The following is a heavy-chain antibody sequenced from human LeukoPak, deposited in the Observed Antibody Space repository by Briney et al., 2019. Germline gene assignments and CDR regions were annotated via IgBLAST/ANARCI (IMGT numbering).Heavy chain of an antibody. D-gene: IGHD3-3*01. CDR2: TYYSGST. J-gene: IGHJ4*02. V-gene: IGHV4-39*07. Sequence: SETLSLTCTVSGGSISSSSYYWGWIRQPPGKGLEWIGSTYYSGSTYYNPSLKSRVTISVDTSKNQFSLKLSSVTAADTAVYYCARGPPTYYDFWSGYSAGYYFDYWGQGTLVTVSS. CDR1: GGSISSSSYY. CDR3: ARGPPTYYDFWSGYSAGYYFDY.